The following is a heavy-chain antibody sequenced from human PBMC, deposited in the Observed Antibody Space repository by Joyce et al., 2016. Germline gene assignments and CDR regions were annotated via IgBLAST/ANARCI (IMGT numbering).Heavy chain of an antibody. CDR1: GFTFSTYS. J-gene: IGHJ2*01. Sequence: EVQLVDSGGGLVQPGGSLRLSCAASGFTFSTYSMNWVRQAPGKGLECISYIRSTGGLTFYADSVKGRFTISRDNAKNLLFLQMNSLRAEDTAVYYCARDRANYGYFDLWGRGTLVTVSS. D-gene: IGHD3-16*01. V-gene: IGHV3-48*04. CDR2: IRSTGGLT. CDR3: ARDRANYGYFDL.